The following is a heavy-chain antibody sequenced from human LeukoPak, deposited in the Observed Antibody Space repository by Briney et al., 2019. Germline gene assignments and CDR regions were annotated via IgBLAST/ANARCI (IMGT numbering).Heavy chain of an antibody. D-gene: IGHD3-22*01. CDR1: GFTFSSYS. Sequence: GRSLRLSCAASGFTFSSYSMNWVRQAPGKGLEWVSSISSSSSYIYYADSVKGRFTISRDNAKNSLYLQMNSLRAEDTAVYYCARERSMIPPGRLDPWGQGTLVTVSS. V-gene: IGHV3-21*01. CDR2: ISSSSSYI. J-gene: IGHJ5*02. CDR3: ARERSMIPPGRLDP.